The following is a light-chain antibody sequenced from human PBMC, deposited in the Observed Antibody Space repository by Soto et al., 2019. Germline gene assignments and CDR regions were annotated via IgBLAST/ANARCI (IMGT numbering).Light chain of an antibody. V-gene: IGLV2-14*01. Sequence: QSVLTQSASVSGSPGQSITISCTGTSSDVGDYNYVSWYQQHPGKAPKLMLYDVSNRPSGISNRFSGSKSGNTASLTISGLQAEDEADYYCSSYTSSSTLFGTGTKLNVL. CDR2: DVS. J-gene: IGLJ1*01. CDR1: SSDVGDYNY. CDR3: SSYTSSSTL.